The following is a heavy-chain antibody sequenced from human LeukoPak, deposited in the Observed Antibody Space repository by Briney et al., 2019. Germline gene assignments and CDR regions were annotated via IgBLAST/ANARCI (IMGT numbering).Heavy chain of an antibody. D-gene: IGHD3-22*01. V-gene: IGHV3-53*05. Sequence: GGSLRLSCAASGFTVSSNYMSWVRQAPGKGLEWVSVIYSGGSTYYADSVRGRVTISRDNSKNTLYLQMNSLRPEDTAVFYCARPSGSGYYGASHSWGQGTLVTVSS. CDR2: IYSGGST. J-gene: IGHJ4*02. CDR3: ARPSGSGYYGASHS. CDR1: GFTVSSNY.